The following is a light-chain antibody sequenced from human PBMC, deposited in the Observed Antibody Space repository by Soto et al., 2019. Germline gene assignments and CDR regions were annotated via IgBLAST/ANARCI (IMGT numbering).Light chain of an antibody. CDR2: DTS. CDR3: QLYVDWPSGT. V-gene: IGKV3-15*01. CDR1: QSVSSS. Sequence: EIVVTQSPATLSVSPGERVTLSCRASQSVSSSLAWYQQRPGQAPRLLIYDTSTRAAGIPARFSGCGSGTEFTLSISILQSEDFAVYYCQLYVDWPSGTFGQGTAVVIK. J-gene: IGKJ1*01.